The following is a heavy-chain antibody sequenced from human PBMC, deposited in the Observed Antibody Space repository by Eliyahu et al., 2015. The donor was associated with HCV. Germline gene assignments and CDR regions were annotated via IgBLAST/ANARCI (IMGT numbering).Heavy chain of an antibody. CDR1: GGTFSSYA. CDR3: ARVVPAAMSRVGYYYYGMDV. D-gene: IGHD2-2*01. V-gene: IGHV1-69*06. CDR2: IIPIFGTA. J-gene: IGHJ6*02. Sequence: QVQLVQSGAEVKKPGSSVKVSCKASGGTFSSYAISWVQRAPGQGLEWMGGIIPIFGTANYAQKFQGRVTITADKSTSTAYMELSSLRSEDTAVYYCARVVPAAMSRVGYYYYGMDVWGQGTTVTVSS.